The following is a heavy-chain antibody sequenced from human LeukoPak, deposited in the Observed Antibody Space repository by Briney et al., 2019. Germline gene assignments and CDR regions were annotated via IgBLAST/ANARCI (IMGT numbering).Heavy chain of an antibody. CDR2: IFYSGST. CDR1: SGSISTSNYY. J-gene: IGHJ3*02. Sequence: SETLSLTCTVSSGSISTSNYYWGWVRQPPGKALEWIGNIFYSGSTYYSPSLKSRVTISVDTSKNQFSLKLSSVTAADTAVYYCARGGSPDIWGQGTMVTVSS. CDR3: ARGGSPDI. V-gene: IGHV4-39*07.